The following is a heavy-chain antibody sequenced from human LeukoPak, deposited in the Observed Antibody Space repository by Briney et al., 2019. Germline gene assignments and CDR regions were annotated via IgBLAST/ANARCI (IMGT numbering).Heavy chain of an antibody. J-gene: IGHJ3*02. CDR3: ARDGLAFDI. CDR2: ISYDGSNK. Sequence: GGSLRLSCAASGFTFSSYAMHWVRQAPGKGLEWVAVISYDGSNKHYADSVKGRFTISRDNSKNTLYLQMNSLRAEDTAVYYCARDGLAFDIWGQGTMVTVSS. CDR1: GFTFSSYA. V-gene: IGHV3-30-3*01.